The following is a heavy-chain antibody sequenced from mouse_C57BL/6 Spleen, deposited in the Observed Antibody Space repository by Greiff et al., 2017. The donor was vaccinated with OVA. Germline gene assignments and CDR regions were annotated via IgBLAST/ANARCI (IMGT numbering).Heavy chain of an antibody. D-gene: IGHD2-1*01. CDR1: GYTFTDHP. Sequence: VMLVESDAGLVKPGASVKISCKVSGYTFTDHPIPWMQQRPEQGLEWIGYIYPSGGSTKYNESFKGKATLTADKSSSTVYMQLNSLTSEDSAVYFCASSTFDYWGQGTTLTVSS. V-gene: IGHV1-78*01. CDR3: ASSTFDY. J-gene: IGHJ2*01. CDR2: IYPSGGST.